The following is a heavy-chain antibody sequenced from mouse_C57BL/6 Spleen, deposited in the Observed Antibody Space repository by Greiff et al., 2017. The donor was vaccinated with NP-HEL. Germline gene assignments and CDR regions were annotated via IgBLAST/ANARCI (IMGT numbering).Heavy chain of an antibody. J-gene: IGHJ4*01. D-gene: IGHD1-1*01. CDR1: GYTFTSYW. Sequence: QVQLQQPGAELVMPGASVKLSCKASGYTFTSYWMHWVKQRPGQGLEWIGEIDPSASYTNYNQKFKGKSTLTVDKSSSTAYMQLSSLTSEDSAVYYCARRGYYGSSYDAMDYWGQGTSVTVSS. V-gene: IGHV1-69*01. CDR2: IDPSASYT. CDR3: ARRGYYGSSYDAMDY.